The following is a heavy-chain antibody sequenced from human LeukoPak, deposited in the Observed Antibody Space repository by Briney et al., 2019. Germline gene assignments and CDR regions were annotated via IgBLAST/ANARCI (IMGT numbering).Heavy chain of an antibody. CDR2: IYPGDSDT. D-gene: IGHD2-2*01. CDR1: GYSFTSYW. V-gene: IGHV5-51*01. CDR3: ARSIVVDYYNMDV. J-gene: IGHJ6*04. Sequence: GESLKISCKGSGYSFTSYWIAWVRQMPGKGLEWMGIIYPGDSDTRYSPSFQSQVTMSADKSTSTAYLQWSSLRASDTAMYYCARSIVVDYYNMDVWGKGATVTVSS.